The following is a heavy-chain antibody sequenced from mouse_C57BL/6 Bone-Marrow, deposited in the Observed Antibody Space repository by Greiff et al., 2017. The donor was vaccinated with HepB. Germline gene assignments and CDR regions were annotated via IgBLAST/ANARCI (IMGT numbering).Heavy chain of an antibody. Sequence: VMLVESGAELARPGASVKLSCKASGYTFTSYGISWVKQRTGQGLEWIGEIYPRSGNTYYNEKFKGKATLTADKSSSTAYMELRSLTSEDSAVYFCARRGPYDSFAYWGQGTLVTVSA. CDR2: IYPRSGNT. CDR3: ARRGPYDSFAY. D-gene: IGHD2-4*01. J-gene: IGHJ3*01. CDR1: GYTFTSYG. V-gene: IGHV1-81*01.